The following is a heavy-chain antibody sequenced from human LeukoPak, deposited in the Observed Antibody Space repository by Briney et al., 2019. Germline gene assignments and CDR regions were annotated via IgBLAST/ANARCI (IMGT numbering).Heavy chain of an antibody. CDR1: GYTFASHF. J-gene: IGHJ3*02. Sequence: ASVKVSCKASGYTFASHFMHWVRQAPGQGLEWMGIINPRGGSTSYTQKFQGRVTMTRDTSTSTVYMELSSLRSEDTAVYYCARVKSYYYDTSDKDAFDIWGQGTMVTVSS. V-gene: IGHV1-46*01. CDR2: INPRGGST. CDR3: ARVKSYYYDTSDKDAFDI. D-gene: IGHD3-22*01.